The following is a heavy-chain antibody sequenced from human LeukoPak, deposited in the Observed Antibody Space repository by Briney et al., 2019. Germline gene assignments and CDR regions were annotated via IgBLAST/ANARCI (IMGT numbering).Heavy chain of an antibody. Sequence: PSETLSLTCTVSGGSISSYYWSWIRQPPGKGLEWIGYIYYSGSTNYNPSLKGRVTISLDTSKNQFSLKLSSVTAADTAVYYCARHKGDTALRAFDMWGQGTVVTVSS. CDR3: ARHKGDTALRAFDM. D-gene: IGHD5-18*01. CDR1: GGSISSYY. CDR2: IYYSGST. J-gene: IGHJ3*02. V-gene: IGHV4-59*08.